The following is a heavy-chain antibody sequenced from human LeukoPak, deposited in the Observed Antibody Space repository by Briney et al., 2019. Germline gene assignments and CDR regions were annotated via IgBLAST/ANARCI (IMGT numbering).Heavy chain of an antibody. V-gene: IGHV4-38-2*02. D-gene: IGHD5-18*01. CDR1: GYSISSGYY. CDR2: IYHSGST. Sequence: PSETLFLTCTVSGYSISSGYYWGWIRQPPGKGLEWIGSIYHSGSTYYNPSLKSRVTISVDTSKNQFSLKLSSVTAADTAVYYCARVFSRYSYGRGWEFDYWGQGTLVTVSS. CDR3: ARVFSRYSYGRGWEFDY. J-gene: IGHJ4*02.